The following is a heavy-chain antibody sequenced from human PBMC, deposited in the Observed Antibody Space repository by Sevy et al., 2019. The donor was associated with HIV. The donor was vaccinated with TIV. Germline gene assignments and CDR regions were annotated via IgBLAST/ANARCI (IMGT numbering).Heavy chain of an antibody. CDR3: AKGGGHYDPDEIGYYFYYYNMDV. CDR1: GFSFDSYG. CDR2: ISGSGTRT. J-gene: IGHJ6*03. D-gene: IGHD3-22*01. Sequence: GGSLRLSCAVSGFSFDSYGMTWVRQAPGKGLEWVSGISGSGTRTYYADTVKGRFIISTDNSKNTLYLQMNSIRSEDKAIYYCAKGGGHYDPDEIGYYFYYYNMDVWGKGTTVTVSS. V-gene: IGHV3-23*01.